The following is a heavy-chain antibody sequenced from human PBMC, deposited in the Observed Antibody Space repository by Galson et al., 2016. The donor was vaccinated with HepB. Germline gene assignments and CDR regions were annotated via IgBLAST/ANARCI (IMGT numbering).Heavy chain of an antibody. V-gene: IGHV3-13*01. D-gene: IGHD2-15*01. CDR2: IGTAGDT. CDR1: GLTFSRCD. J-gene: IGHJ6*04. CDR3: ARVKFDCSGGTCHYYGMDV. Sequence: SLRLSCAASGLTFSRCDMHWVRQATGKGLEWVSAIGTAGDTYYPGSVRGRFTISRENSKNSLYLQMNSLTAGDTAVYYCARVKFDCSGGTCHYYGMDVWGKGTTVTVSS.